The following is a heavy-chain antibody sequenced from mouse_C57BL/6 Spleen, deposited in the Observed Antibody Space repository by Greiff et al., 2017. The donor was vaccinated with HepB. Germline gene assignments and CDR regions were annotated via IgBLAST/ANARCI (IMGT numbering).Heavy chain of an antibody. Sequence: EVKLQESGAELVKPGASVKLSCTASGFNIKDYYMHWVKQRTEQGLEWIGRIDPEDGETKYAPKFQGKATITADTSSNTAYLQLSSLTSEDTAVYYCARRGYDWFAYWGQGTLVTVSA. CDR3: ARRGYDWFAY. V-gene: IGHV14-2*01. J-gene: IGHJ3*01. CDR2: IDPEDGET. CDR1: GFNIKDYY. D-gene: IGHD2-2*01.